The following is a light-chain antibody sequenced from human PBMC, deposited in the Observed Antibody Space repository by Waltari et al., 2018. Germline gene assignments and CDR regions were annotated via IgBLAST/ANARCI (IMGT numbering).Light chain of an antibody. CDR1: VLAEKY. J-gene: IGLJ2*01. V-gene: IGLV3-27*01. CDR3: HAAADNNWF. CDR2: KDT. Sequence: YALTQPSSVSVSPGQTATITCSGDVLAEKYVRWFQQKPGQATTLILYKDTERPSGFPERFSGSTSGSTVTSTIRVALPEDEADYHCHAAADNNWFFGGGTKLTVL.